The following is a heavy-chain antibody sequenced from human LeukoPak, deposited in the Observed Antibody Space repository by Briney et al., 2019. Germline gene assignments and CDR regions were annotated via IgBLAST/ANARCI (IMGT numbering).Heavy chain of an antibody. J-gene: IGHJ4*02. V-gene: IGHV3-23*01. CDR2: ISGSGGST. CDR1: GFTFSSYA. Sequence: GGSLRLSCAASGFTFSSYAMSWVRQAPGKGLEWASAISGSGGSTYYADSVKGRFTISRDNSKNTLYLQMNSLRAEDTVVYYCAKDRGYYDYGDHYFDYWGQGTLVTVSS. CDR3: AKDRGYYDYGDHYFDY. D-gene: IGHD4-17*01.